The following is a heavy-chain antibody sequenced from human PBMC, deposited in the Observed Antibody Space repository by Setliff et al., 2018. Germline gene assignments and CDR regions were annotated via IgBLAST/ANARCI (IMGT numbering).Heavy chain of an antibody. D-gene: IGHD2-2*01. CDR1: GGSIISSTYN. Sequence: SETLSLTCSVSGGSIISSTYNWGWIRQPPGKGLEWIGYIYYSGSTNYNPSLKSRVAISRDTSTNQLSLELRSVTAADTAVYYCAREPTRTGGFYYLDVWGEGTTVTVSS. CDR2: IYYSGST. V-gene: IGHV4-61*05. J-gene: IGHJ6*03. CDR3: AREPTRTGGFYYLDV.